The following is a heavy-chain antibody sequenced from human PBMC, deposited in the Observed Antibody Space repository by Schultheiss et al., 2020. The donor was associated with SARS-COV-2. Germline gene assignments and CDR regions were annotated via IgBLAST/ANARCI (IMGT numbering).Heavy chain of an antibody. J-gene: IGHJ4*02. D-gene: IGHD6-6*01. Sequence: SQTLSLTCRVSGGSININFYYWGWIRQTPGKGLEWVGSVSYSGSAFYNPSLRSRVTLSVDTSKNQFSLSLSSVTAADTAVYYCARMYSSSSSDYFDSWGQGTLVTVSS. CDR1: GGSININFYY. CDR2: VSYSGSA. V-gene: IGHV4-39*07. CDR3: ARMYSSSSSDYFDS.